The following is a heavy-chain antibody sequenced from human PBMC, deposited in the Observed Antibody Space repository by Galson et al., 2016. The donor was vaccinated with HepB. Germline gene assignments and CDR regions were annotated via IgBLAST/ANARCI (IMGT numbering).Heavy chain of an antibody. CDR2: ISWHSANI. V-gene: IGHV3-9*01. D-gene: IGHD3-10*01. J-gene: IGHJ4*02. Sequence: SLRLSCAASGFRFDDHAMHWVRQAPGKGLEWVSGISWHSANIGYADSVKGRFTISRDNAKNSLRLQMNSLRAEDTALYYCTKDTNLYYGSGSYPLFQNWGQGTLVTVSS. CDR3: TKDTNLYYGSGSYPLFQN. CDR1: GFRFDDHA.